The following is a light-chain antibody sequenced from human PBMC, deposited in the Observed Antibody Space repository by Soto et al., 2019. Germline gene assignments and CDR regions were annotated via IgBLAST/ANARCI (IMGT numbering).Light chain of an antibody. CDR3: TSYAGSDSWV. V-gene: IGLV2-8*01. Sequence: QSALTQPPSASGSPGQSVTISCTGTSSDVGGYKYVSWYQQHPGKAPRLLIHQVWKRPSGVPNRFSGSKSDNTASLTVSGLQAEDEADYYCTSYAGSDSWVFGGGTKLTVL. CDR2: QVW. J-gene: IGLJ3*02. CDR1: SSDVGGYKY.